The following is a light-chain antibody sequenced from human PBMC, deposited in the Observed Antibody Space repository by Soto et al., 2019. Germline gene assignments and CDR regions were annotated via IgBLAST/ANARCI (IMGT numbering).Light chain of an antibody. Sequence: DIQMTQSPSTLSGSVGDRVTITCRASQSISSWLAWYQQKPGKAPKLLIYDASSLESGVPSRFSGSGSGTEFTLTISSLQPDDFATYYCQQYNSYSQTFDQGTRLEIK. J-gene: IGKJ5*01. CDR1: QSISSW. CDR2: DAS. CDR3: QQYNSYSQT. V-gene: IGKV1-5*01.